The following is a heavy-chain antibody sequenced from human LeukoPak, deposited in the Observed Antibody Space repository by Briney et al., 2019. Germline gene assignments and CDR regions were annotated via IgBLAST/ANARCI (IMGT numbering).Heavy chain of an antibody. CDR2: ISYDGSNK. V-gene: IGHV3-30-3*01. D-gene: IGHD6-19*01. J-gene: IGHJ4*02. Sequence: GGSLRLSCAASGFTFSSYAMHWVRQAPGKGLEWVAVISYDGSNKYYADSVKGRFTISRDNFKNTLYLQMNSLRAEDTAVYYCARDAGYSSGWPEYWGQGTLVTVSS. CDR1: GFTFSSYA. CDR3: ARDAGYSSGWPEY.